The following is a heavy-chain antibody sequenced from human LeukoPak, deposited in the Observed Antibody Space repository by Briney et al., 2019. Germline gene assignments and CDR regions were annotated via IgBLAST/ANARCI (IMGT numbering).Heavy chain of an antibody. V-gene: IGHV5-51*01. D-gene: IGHD3-10*01. Sequence: GESLQISCKGSGYSFTSYWIGWARQLPGKGLEWMGIIYPGDSDTRYSPSFQGQVTISADKSISTAYLQWSSLKASDTAMYYCARLTSMVRGTLYNWFDPWGQGTLVTVSS. J-gene: IGHJ5*02. CDR1: GYSFTSYW. CDR3: ARLTSMVRGTLYNWFDP. CDR2: IYPGDSDT.